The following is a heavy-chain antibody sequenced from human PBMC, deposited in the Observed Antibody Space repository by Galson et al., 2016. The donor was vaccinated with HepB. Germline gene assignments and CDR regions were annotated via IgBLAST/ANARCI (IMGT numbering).Heavy chain of an antibody. Sequence: SLRLSCAASGFTFGDYTMHWVRQAPGKGLEWVSLITWDGGGTYYADSVKGRFTISRDTISRDSSKNSLYLQMNSLRTEDTALYYCAKAAEQWLILSHFDHWGQGTLVTVSS. V-gene: IGHV3-43*01. CDR3: AKAAEQWLILSHFDH. D-gene: IGHD6-19*01. CDR1: GFTFGDYT. J-gene: IGHJ4*02. CDR2: ITWDGGGT.